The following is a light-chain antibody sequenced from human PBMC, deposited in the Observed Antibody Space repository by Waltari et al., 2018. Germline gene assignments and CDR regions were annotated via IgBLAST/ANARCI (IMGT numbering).Light chain of an antibody. CDR2: DVS. CDR1: SNDVGGSNS. V-gene: IGLV2-14*01. CDR3: SSQSSNDVVL. J-gene: IGLJ2*01. Sequence: QSALTQPASVSGSPGQSVTIFCAGTSNDVGGSNSVSCYQEHPGQAPEVIIYDVSDRPSGVSDRFAGAKSGNTASLTISGLQAEDEADYYCSSQSSNDVVLFGGGTKLTVL.